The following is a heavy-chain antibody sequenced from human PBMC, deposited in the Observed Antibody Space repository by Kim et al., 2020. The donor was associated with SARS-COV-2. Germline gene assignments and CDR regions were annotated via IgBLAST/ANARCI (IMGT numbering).Heavy chain of an antibody. CDR2: IYTSGST. CDR1: GGSISSYY. CDR3: ARDRAPAGVRYDSSGYYGDAFDI. D-gene: IGHD3-22*01. V-gene: IGHV4-4*07. Sequence: SETLSLTCTVSGGSISSYYWSWIRQPAGKGLEWIGRIYTSGSTNYNPSLKSRVTMSVDTSKNQFSLKLSSVTAADTAVYYCARDRAPAGVRYDSSGYYGDAFDIWGQGTMVTVSS. J-gene: IGHJ3*02.